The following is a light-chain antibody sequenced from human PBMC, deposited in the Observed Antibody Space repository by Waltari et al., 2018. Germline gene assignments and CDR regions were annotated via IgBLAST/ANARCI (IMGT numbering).Light chain of an antibody. J-gene: IGKJ1*01. CDR2: GAS. V-gene: IGKV3-20*01. Sequence: IVLTQSPGTLSLSPGESATLACRTSQSVTRPLAWYQQKPGPAPRLLIYGASNRATGIPDRFSGSGSGTDFSLTISSLEPEDFAVYYCQHYLRLPVTFGQGTKVEVK. CDR1: QSVTRP. CDR3: QHYLRLPVT.